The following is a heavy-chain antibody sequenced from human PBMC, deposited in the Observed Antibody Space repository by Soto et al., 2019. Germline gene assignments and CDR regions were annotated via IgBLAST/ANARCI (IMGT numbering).Heavy chain of an antibody. D-gene: IGHD3-10*01. J-gene: IGHJ5*02. CDR2: IYYSGST. CDR1: GGSISSGVYY. Sequence: QVQLQESGPGLVKPSQTLSLTCTVSGGSISSGVYYWSWIRQHPGKGLEWIGYIYYSGSTYYNPSRNSRVTIAVDTSKNQSSLKLSSVTAADTAVYYCARVRLAMVRGGGITWFDPWGQGTLVTVSS. V-gene: IGHV4-31*03. CDR3: ARVRLAMVRGGGITWFDP.